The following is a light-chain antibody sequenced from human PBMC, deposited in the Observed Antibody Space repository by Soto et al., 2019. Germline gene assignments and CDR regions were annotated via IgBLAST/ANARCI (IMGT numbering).Light chain of an antibody. Sequence: QSALTQPRSVSGSPGQSVTISCTGTSSDVGGYNYVSWHQQHPGKAPKLMIYDVSKRPSGVPDRFSGSKSGNTASLTISGLQAEDEADYYCSSYAGSLDVVFGGGTQLTVL. CDR1: SSDVGGYNY. J-gene: IGLJ2*01. CDR3: SSYAGSLDVV. CDR2: DVS. V-gene: IGLV2-11*01.